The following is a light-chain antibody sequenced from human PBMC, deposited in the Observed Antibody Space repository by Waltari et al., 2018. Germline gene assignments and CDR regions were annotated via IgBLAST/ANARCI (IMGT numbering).Light chain of an antibody. CDR1: SSDVGGYNH. V-gene: IGLV2-14*03. CDR2: DVN. CDR3: SSYTSSSTLV. Sequence: QSALTQPASVSGSPGQSITIPCTGTSSDVGGYNHFSWYQQHPGKAPKLMIYDVNNRPSGVSNRFSGSKSGNTASLTISGLQAEDEADYFCSSYTSSSTLVFGGGTKLTVL. J-gene: IGLJ2*01.